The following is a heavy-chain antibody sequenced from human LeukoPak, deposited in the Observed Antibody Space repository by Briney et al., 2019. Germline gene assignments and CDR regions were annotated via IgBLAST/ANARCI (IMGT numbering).Heavy chain of an antibody. J-gene: IGHJ3*02. V-gene: IGHV4-39*07. CDR3: ARDRSITMIVVVRDAFDI. CDR2: IYYSGST. CDR1: GGSISSSSYY. Sequence: PSETLSLTCTVSGGSISSSSYYWGWIRQPPGKGLEWIGSIYYSGSTYYNPSLKSRVTISVDTSKNQFSLKLSSVTAADTAVYYCARDRSITMIVVVRDAFDIWGQGTMVTVSS. D-gene: IGHD3-22*01.